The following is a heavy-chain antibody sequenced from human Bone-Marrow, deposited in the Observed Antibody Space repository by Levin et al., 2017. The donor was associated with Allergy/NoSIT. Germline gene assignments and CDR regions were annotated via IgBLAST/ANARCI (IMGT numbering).Heavy chain of an antibody. Sequence: SETLSLTCAVYGGSFSGYYWSWIRQPPGKGLEWIGEINHSGSTNYNPSLKSRVTISVDTSKNQFSLKLSSVTAADTAVYYCARGSSYAHWFDPWGQGTLVTVSS. D-gene: IGHD2-2*01. CDR2: INHSGST. CDR3: ARGSSYAHWFDP. J-gene: IGHJ5*02. V-gene: IGHV4-34*01. CDR1: GGSFSGYY.